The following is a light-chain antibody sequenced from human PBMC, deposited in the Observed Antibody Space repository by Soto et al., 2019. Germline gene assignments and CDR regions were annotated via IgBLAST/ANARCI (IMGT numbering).Light chain of an antibody. Sequence: DVVMTKSPLSLPVTLGQPASFSCRSSQSVVYSDGIAYLSWFQQRPGQSPRRLIHRVSIRDSGVPDRFSGSGSGTNFTLKISRVEAEDVGLYYCMQGTYFPPTFGQGTKVEIE. J-gene: IGKJ1*01. CDR3: MQGTYFPPT. CDR1: QSVVYSDGIAY. V-gene: IGKV2-30*01. CDR2: RVS.